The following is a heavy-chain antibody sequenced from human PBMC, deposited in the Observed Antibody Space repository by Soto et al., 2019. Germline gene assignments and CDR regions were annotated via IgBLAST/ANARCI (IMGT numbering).Heavy chain of an antibody. V-gene: IGHV3-30*18. CDR2: ISYDGSNE. J-gene: IGHJ4*02. CDR1: GLAFSSYG. CDR3: AKGPYSSGRYGFDH. Sequence: VQLEESGGGVVQSGKSLRLSCVVSGLAFSSYGMYWVRQAPGKGLEWLSFISYDGSNENYADSVKGRFTISRDNSRDTFFLQLNNLRIEDTAVYYCAKGPYSSGRYGFDHWGQGTQVTVSS. D-gene: IGHD3-22*01.